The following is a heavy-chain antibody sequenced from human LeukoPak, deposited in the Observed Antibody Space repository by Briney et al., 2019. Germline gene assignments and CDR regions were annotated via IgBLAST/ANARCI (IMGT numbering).Heavy chain of an antibody. V-gene: IGHV3-48*04. J-gene: IGHJ3*02. CDR2: ISSSSSTI. Sequence: GGSLRLSCAASGFTFSSYSMNWVRQAPGKGLEWVSYISSSSSTIYYADSVKGRFTISRDNAKNSLYLQMNSLRAEDTAVYYCARARIVVVPAANGDAFDIWGQGTMVTVSS. CDR1: GFTFSSYS. CDR3: ARARIVVVPAANGDAFDI. D-gene: IGHD2-2*01.